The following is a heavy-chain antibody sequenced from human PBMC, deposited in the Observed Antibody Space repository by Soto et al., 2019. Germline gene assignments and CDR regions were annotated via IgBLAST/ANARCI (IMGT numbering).Heavy chain of an antibody. D-gene: IGHD3-9*01. J-gene: IGHJ4*02. Sequence: GGSLRLPCAASGFTFSSYGMHWVRQAPGKGLEWVAVIWYDGSNKYYADSVKGRFTISRDNSKNTLYLQMNSLRAEDTAVYYCARERGVYYDILTGPNDYWGQGTLVTVSS. CDR1: GFTFSSYG. CDR2: IWYDGSNK. V-gene: IGHV3-33*01. CDR3: ARERGVYYDILTGPNDY.